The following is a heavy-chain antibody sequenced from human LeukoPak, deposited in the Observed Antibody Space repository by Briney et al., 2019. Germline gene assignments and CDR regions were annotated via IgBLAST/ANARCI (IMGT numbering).Heavy chain of an antibody. CDR2: IYYSGST. V-gene: IGHV4-59*01. CDR3: ARGPYYYDSSSPLFDY. CDR1: GCSISSYY. J-gene: IGHJ4*02. Sequence: PSETLSLTCTVSGCSISSYYWSWIRQPPGKGLEWIGYIYYSGSTNYNPSLKSRVTISVDTSKNQFSLKLSSVTAADTAVYYCARGPYYYDSSSPLFDYWGQGTLVTVSS. D-gene: IGHD3-22*01.